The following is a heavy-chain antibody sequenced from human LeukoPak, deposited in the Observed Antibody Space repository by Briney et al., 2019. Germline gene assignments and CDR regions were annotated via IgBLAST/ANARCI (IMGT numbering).Heavy chain of an antibody. CDR3: ARDYYYGSGSYVDY. CDR2: IWYDGSNK. D-gene: IGHD3-10*01. CDR1: GFTFSSYG. Sequence: GGSLRLSCAASGFTFSSYGMHWVRQAPGKGLEWVAVIWYDGSNKYYADSVKGRFTISRDNSKNTLYLRMNSLRAEDTAVYYCARDYYYGSGSYVDYWGQGTLVTVSS. V-gene: IGHV3-33*01. J-gene: IGHJ4*02.